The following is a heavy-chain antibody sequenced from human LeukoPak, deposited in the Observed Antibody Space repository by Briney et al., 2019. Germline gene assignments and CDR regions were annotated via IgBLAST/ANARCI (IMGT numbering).Heavy chain of an antibody. CDR2: INHSEST. J-gene: IGHJ6*02. CDR3: ARAGYCSSTSCYYYYGMDV. CDR1: GGSFSGYY. D-gene: IGHD2-2*03. V-gene: IGHV4-34*01. Sequence: SETLSLTCAVSGGSFSGYYWSWICQPPRQGLWLNWEINHSESTNYNPSLKSRVTISVDTSKNQFSVKLSSVTAADTAVYYCARAGYCSSTSCYYYYGMDVWGQGTTVTVSS.